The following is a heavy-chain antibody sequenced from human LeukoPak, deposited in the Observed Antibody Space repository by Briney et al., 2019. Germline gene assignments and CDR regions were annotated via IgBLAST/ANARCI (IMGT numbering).Heavy chain of an antibody. D-gene: IGHD4-11*01. J-gene: IGHJ4*02. CDR1: GGSFSGYY. CDR2: INHSGST. CDR3: ARDLGPTVAIDGAFDY. V-gene: IGHV4-34*01. Sequence: SETLSLTCAVYGGSFSGYYWSWIRQPPGKGLEWIGEINHSGSTNYNPSLKSRVTISVDTSKNQFSLKLSSVTAADTAVYYCARDLGPTVAIDGAFDYWGQGTLVTVSS.